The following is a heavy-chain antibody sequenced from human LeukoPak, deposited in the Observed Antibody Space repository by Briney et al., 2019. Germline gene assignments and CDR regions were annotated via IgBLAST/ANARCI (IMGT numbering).Heavy chain of an antibody. CDR3: PRGGSGITYYYYYMDV. CDR1: GYTFTSYG. J-gene: IGHJ6*03. D-gene: IGHD3-10*01. Sequence: ASVTVSCKASGYTFTSYGISWVRQAPGQGLEWMGWISAYNGNTNYAQKLQGRVTMTTDTSTSTAYMELRSLRSDDTAVYYCPRGGSGITYYYYYMDVWGKGTTVTVSS. V-gene: IGHV1-18*01. CDR2: ISAYNGNT.